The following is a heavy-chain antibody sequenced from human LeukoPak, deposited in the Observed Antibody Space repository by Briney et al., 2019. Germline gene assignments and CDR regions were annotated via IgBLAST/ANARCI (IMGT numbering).Heavy chain of an antibody. CDR3: ATDPTVTTSKRAGWFDP. Sequence: SVKVSCKASGGTFSSYTISWVRQAPGQGLESRGRIIPILGIANYAQKFQGRVTITADKSTSTAYMELSSLRSEDTAVYYCATDPTVTTSKRAGWFDPWGQGTLVTVSS. J-gene: IGHJ5*02. V-gene: IGHV1-69*02. CDR1: GGTFSSYT. CDR2: IIPILGIA. D-gene: IGHD4-11*01.